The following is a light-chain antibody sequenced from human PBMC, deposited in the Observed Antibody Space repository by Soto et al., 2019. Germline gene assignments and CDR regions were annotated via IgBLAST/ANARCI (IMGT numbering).Light chain of an antibody. V-gene: IGLV2-14*01. CDR1: SSDVGGYNY. Sequence: QSALTQPASVSGSPGQSITISCTGTSSDVGGYNYVSWYQQHPGKAPKLMIYDVSNWPSGVSNRFSGSKSGNTASLTISGLQAEDEADYYCSSFTSSNTGVFGTGTQLTVL. CDR2: DVS. CDR3: SSFTSSNTGV. J-gene: IGLJ1*01.